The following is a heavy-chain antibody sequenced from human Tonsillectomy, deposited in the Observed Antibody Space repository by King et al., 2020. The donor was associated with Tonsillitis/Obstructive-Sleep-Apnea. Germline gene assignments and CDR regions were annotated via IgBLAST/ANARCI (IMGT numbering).Heavy chain of an antibody. J-gene: IGHJ3*02. Sequence: VQLQQWGAGLLKPSETLSLTCAVYGGSFSGYYWSWLRQPPGKGLEWIGEISHSGSTNYNPSLKSRVTISVDTSRNQFSLRLTSITASDTAVYYCAKGGLAHDAFDIWGKGTMVTVSS. CDR1: GGSFSGYY. CDR2: ISHSGST. V-gene: IGHV4-34*01. CDR3: AKGGLAHDAFDI.